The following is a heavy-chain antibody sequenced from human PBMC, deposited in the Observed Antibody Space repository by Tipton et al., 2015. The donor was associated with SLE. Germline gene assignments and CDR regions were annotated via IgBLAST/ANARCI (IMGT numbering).Heavy chain of an antibody. CDR3: ARDGRREGFDI. CDR2: IPYDGSNK. D-gene: IGHD1-1*01. CDR1: GFTFSIYA. J-gene: IGHJ3*02. V-gene: IGHV3-30*04. Sequence: RSLRLSCAASGFTFSIYAMHWVRQAPGKGLEWVAVIPYDGSNKYYADSVKGRFTISRDNSKNTLYLQMNSLRAEDTAVYYCARDGRREGFDIWGQGTMVTVSS.